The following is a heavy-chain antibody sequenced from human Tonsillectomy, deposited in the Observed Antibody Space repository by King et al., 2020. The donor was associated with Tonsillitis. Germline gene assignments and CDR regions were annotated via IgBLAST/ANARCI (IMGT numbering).Heavy chain of an antibody. Sequence: PLVESGAAVKKPGASVKVSCKASGYPFTFYGISWVRQAPGQGLEWMGWISGYNGNTNYAQKLLGRVSMTTDTSTSTAYMELRSLRSDDTAVYYCARDGDYGDSFFDFWGQGTLVTVSS. CDR2: ISGYNGNT. D-gene: IGHD4-17*01. J-gene: IGHJ4*02. CDR1: GYPFTFYG. V-gene: IGHV1-18*01. CDR3: ARDGDYGDSFFDF.